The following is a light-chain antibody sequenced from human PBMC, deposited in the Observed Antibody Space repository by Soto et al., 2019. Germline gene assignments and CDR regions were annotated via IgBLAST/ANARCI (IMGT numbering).Light chain of an antibody. CDR2: GAS. Sequence: EIVLTQSPGTLSLSPGERATLSCRASQSVSSSYLAWYQQKPGQAPRLLISGASRRATGIPDRFSGSGSGTDFTLTISRLETEAFAVYYCQQDCSSPWTFGQGTKVEIK. J-gene: IGKJ1*01. V-gene: IGKV3-20*01. CDR3: QQDCSSPWT. CDR1: QSVSSSY.